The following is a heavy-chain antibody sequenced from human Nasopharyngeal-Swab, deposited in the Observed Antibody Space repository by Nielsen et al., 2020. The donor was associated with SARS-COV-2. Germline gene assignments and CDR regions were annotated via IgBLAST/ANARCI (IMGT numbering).Heavy chain of an antibody. D-gene: IGHD6-6*01. CDR2: IIPIFGTA. V-gene: IGHV1-69*13. CDR3: ARRPYSSSSGDYYYGMDV. J-gene: IGHJ6*02. Sequence: SVKVSCMASGGTFSSYAIRWVRQAPGQGLEWMGGIIPIFGTANYAQKFQGRVTITADESTSTAYMELSSLRSEDTAVYYCARRPYSSSSGDYYYGMDVWGQGTTVTVSS. CDR1: GGTFSSYA.